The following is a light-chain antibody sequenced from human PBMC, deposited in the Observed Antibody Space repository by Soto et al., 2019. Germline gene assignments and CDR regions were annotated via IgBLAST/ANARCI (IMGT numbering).Light chain of an antibody. CDR2: AAS. CDR3: QQYGTSPYT. V-gene: IGKV3-20*01. Sequence: EIVLTQSPGTLSLSPGEEATLSCRASQSVTSSYLAWYQKKPGRAPRLLIYAASNRANGIPDRFSGSGSGTDFTVAISRLEPEDFAVYYCQQYGTSPYTFGRGTELEIK. J-gene: IGKJ2*01. CDR1: QSVTSSY.